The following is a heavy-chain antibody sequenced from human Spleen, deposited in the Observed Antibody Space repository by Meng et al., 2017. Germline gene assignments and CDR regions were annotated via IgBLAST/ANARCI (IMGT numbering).Heavy chain of an antibody. Sequence: QVQFQTGGEGLLKPSETLSLTCVVSGGSFSDYYWSWIRQPPGKGLEWIGEINHSGSTNYNPSLKSRVAISLDASKNQFSLKLTSVTAADTAYYYCARDLRLGTYLVNWFDPWGPGTLVTVSS. CDR3: ARDLRLGTYLVNWFDP. CDR2: INHSGST. J-gene: IGHJ5*02. D-gene: IGHD3-16*01. V-gene: IGHV4-34*01. CDR1: GGSFSDYY.